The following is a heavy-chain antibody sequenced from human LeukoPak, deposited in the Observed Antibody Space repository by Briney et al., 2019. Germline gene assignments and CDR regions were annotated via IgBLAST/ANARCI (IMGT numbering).Heavy chain of an antibody. D-gene: IGHD1-26*01. CDR3: ARDSGRGSNDY. CDR2: ISAGNGNT. CDR1: GGTFSGYA. V-gene: IGHV1-3*01. J-gene: IGHJ4*02. Sequence: EASVKVSCKASGGTFSGYAISWVRQAPGQRLEWMGWISAGNGNTKYSQNFQGRVTFISNTSATTAFMELSSLRSEDAAVYYCARDSGRGSNDYWGQGTLVTVSS.